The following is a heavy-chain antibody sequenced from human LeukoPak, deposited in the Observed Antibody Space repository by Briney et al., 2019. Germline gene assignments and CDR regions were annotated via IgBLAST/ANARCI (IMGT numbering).Heavy chain of an antibody. CDR3: ARDPAPGTRRVQH. D-gene: IGHD1-26*01. CDR2: IKQDGSEK. Sequence: GGSLRLSCAASGFTFSSYWMSWVRQAPGKGLEWVANIKQDGSEKNYVDPVKGRFTISRDNAKNSLYLQMNSLRAEDTAVYYCARDPAPGTRRVQHWGQGTLVTVSS. V-gene: IGHV3-7*01. J-gene: IGHJ1*01. CDR1: GFTFSSYW.